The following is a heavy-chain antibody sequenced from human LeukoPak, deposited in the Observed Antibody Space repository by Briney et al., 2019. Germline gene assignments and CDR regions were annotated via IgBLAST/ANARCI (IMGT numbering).Heavy chain of an antibody. V-gene: IGHV4-59*08. D-gene: IGHD6-19*01. CDR1: GGSISSYY. Sequence: SETLSLTCTVSGGSISSYYWSWIRQPPGKGLEWIGYIYYSGSTNYNPSLKSRVTISVDTSKNQFSLKLSSVSAADTAVYYCARQVGWRHWYFDLWGRGTLVTVSS. CDR2: IYYSGST. J-gene: IGHJ2*01. CDR3: ARQVGWRHWYFDL.